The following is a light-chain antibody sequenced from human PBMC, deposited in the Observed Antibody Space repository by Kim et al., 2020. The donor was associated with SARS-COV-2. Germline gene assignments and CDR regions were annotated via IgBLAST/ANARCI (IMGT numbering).Light chain of an antibody. CDR3: NSRDSNDNVV. CDR2: GKN. CDR1: SLRSYY. Sequence: SSELTQDPAVSVALGQTVRITCQGDSLRSYYATWYQQKPGQAPILVIYGKNNRPSGIPDRFSGSSSENTASLTITGTQADDEADYYCNSRDSNDNVVFGGGTQLTVL. V-gene: IGLV3-19*01. J-gene: IGLJ2*01.